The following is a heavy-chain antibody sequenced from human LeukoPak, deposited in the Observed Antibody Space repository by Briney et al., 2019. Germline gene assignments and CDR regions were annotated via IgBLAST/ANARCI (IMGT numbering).Heavy chain of an antibody. CDR2: INPSSGAT. CDR3: AREANSWYHS. V-gene: IGHV1-2*02. CDR1: GYTLTGYY. D-gene: IGHD2/OR15-2a*01. Sequence: ASVKVSCKASGYTLTGYYMHWVRQAPGQGLEWVAWINPSSGATTYAQKFQGRVTLTKDTSINTAYMELSRLTSDDTAMYYCAREANSWYHSWGQGTLVTVSS. J-gene: IGHJ4*02.